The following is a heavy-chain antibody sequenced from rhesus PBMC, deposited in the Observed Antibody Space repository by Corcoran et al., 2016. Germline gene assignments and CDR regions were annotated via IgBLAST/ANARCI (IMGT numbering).Heavy chain of an antibody. J-gene: IGHJ4*01. CDR3: AKDNPGWTGYYFY. D-gene: IGHD3-3*01. CDR2: IYPGDSDT. Sequence: EVQLVQSGAEVKRPGESLRISCKTSGYSFTGSWISWVRQIPGKGLEWMGMIYPGDSDTKYSPSFQGEVTISADKSISTAYLKWSSLKASDTATDYCAKDNPGWTGYYFYWGQGVLVTVSS. V-gene: IGHV5-43*01. CDR1: GYSFTGSW.